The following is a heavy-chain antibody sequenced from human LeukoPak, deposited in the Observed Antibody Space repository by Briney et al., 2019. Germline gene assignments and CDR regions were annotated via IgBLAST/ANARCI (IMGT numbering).Heavy chain of an antibody. D-gene: IGHD6-13*01. V-gene: IGHV3-11*01. CDR2: ISSSGSTI. CDR3: ARDSYARAAALAPYNWFDP. CDR1: GFTFSDYY. Sequence: GGSLRLSCAASGFTFSDYYMSWIRQAPGKGLEWVSYISSSGSTIYYADSVKGRFTISRDNAKNSLYLLMNSLRAEDTAVYYCARDSYARAAALAPYNWFDPWGQGTLVTVSS. J-gene: IGHJ5*02.